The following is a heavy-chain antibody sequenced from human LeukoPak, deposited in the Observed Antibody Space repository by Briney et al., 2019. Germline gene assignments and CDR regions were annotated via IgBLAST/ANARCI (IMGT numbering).Heavy chain of an antibody. CDR2: IYYSGST. CDR1: GGSISSYY. D-gene: IGHD6-19*01. J-gene: IGHJ4*02. CDR3: ARVSAGAYYFDY. Sequence: SETLSLTCTVSGGSISSYYWSWIRQPPGKGLEWIGYIYYSGSTNYNPSLKSRVIISVDTSKNQFSLTLSSVTAADTAVYYCARVSAGAYYFDYWGQGTLVTVSS. V-gene: IGHV4-59*01.